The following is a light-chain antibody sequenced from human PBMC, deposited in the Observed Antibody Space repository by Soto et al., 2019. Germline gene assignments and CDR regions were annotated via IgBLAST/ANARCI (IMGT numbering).Light chain of an antibody. V-gene: IGKV1-9*01. Sequence: DIQLTQSPSFLSASVGDRVTITCRASQRISSYLGWYQQKPGKAPKLLISGVSTLETGVPSRFSGSGSGSEFTLTISSLQPDDFATYYCLQIHTFPRTFGQGTKLE. CDR3: LQIHTFPRT. CDR2: GVS. CDR1: QRISSY. J-gene: IGKJ2*01.